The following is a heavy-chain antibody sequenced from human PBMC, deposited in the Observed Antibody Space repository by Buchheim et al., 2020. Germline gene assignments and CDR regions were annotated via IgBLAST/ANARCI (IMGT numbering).Heavy chain of an antibody. Sequence: QLVQSGAEVKKPGESLKISCKASGYSFTSYWIAWVRQMPGKGPELMGIIYPSDSDTRYSPSFQGQATISADKSINTAYLQWSSLKASDTAMYYCARHVPYFDILTGRSGGGTDVWGQGTT. D-gene: IGHD3-9*01. V-gene: IGHV5-51*01. CDR1: GYSFTSYW. CDR3: ARHVPYFDILTGRSGGGTDV. J-gene: IGHJ6*02. CDR2: IYPSDSDT.